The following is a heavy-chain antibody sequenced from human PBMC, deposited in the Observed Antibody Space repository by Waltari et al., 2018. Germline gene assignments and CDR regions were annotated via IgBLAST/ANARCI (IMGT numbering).Heavy chain of an antibody. J-gene: IGHJ4*02. CDR2: INHSGST. D-gene: IGHD3-22*01. Sequence: QVQLQQWGAGLLKPSETLSLTCAVYGGSFSGYSWRWIRQAPGKGLEWIGEINHSGSTNYNPSLKSRVTISVDTSKNQFSLKLSSVTAADTAVYYCARGRNYYDSSGYYFFDYWGQGTLVTVSS. CDR3: ARGRNYYDSSGYYFFDY. CDR1: GGSFSGYS. V-gene: IGHV4-34*01.